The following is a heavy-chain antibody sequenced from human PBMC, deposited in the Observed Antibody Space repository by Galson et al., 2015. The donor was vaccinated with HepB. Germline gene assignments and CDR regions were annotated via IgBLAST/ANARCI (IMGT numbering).Heavy chain of an antibody. Sequence: SLRLSCAASGFTFSSYAMHWVRQAPGKGLEYVSAISSNGGSTYYADSVKGRFTISRDNSKNTLYLQMSSLRAEDTAVYYCVKDVYYYGSGSDLDYWGQGTLVTVSS. D-gene: IGHD3-10*01. CDR2: ISSNGGST. CDR3: VKDVYYYGSGSDLDY. CDR1: GFTFSSYA. V-gene: IGHV3-64D*06. J-gene: IGHJ4*02.